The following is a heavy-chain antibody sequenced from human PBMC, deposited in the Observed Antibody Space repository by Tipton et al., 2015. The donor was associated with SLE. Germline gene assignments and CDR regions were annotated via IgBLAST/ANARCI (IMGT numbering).Heavy chain of an antibody. V-gene: IGHV4-34*01. J-gene: IGHJ4*01. Sequence: TLSLTCAVNGGSFSGYYWSWVRQAPGKGLEWIGEVNHIGTTNQNASLKSRVTISVDTSTNHFSLTLSSVTAADTARYYCAKARNHYYGSGSYFHFDLWGHGILVTVSS. CDR1: GGSFSGYY. CDR2: VNHIGTT. D-gene: IGHD3-10*01. CDR3: AKARNHYYGSGSYFHFDL.